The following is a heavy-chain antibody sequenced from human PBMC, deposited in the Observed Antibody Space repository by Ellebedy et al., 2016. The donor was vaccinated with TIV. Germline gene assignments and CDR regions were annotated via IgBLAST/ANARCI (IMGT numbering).Heavy chain of an antibody. D-gene: IGHD3-10*01. Sequence: GGSLRLXCAASGFTFSSYGMHWVRQAPGKGLEWVAVIWYDGSKYYADSVKGRFTISRDNSKNTLYLHMNSLRAEDTAVYYCAREPMVRGVIRRGYAMDVWGQGTTVTVSS. J-gene: IGHJ6*02. CDR3: AREPMVRGVIRRGYAMDV. V-gene: IGHV3-33*01. CDR1: GFTFSSYG. CDR2: IWYDGSK.